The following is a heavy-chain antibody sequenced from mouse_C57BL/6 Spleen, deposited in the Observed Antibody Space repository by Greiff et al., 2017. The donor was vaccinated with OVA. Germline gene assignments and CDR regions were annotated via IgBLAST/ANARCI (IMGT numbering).Heavy chain of an antibody. Sequence: EVQLQESGPGMVKPSQSLSLTCTVTGYSITSGYDWHWIRHFPGNKLEWMGYISYSGSTNYNPSLKSRISITHDTSKNHFFLKLNSVTTEDTATYYCARSPWAYYAMDYWGQGTSVTVSS. V-gene: IGHV3-1*01. CDR1: GYSITSGYD. D-gene: IGHD4-1*01. CDR3: ARSPWAYYAMDY. J-gene: IGHJ4*01. CDR2: ISYSGST.